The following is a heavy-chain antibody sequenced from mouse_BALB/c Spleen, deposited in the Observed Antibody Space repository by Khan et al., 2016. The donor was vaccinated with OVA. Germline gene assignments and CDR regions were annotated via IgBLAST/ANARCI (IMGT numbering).Heavy chain of an antibody. Sequence: QVQLQQPGAELVRPGSSVKISCKASGYAFSSYWMNWVKQRPGQGLEWIGQLYPGDGDTKYNGKFKGKFTLTADKSSSTAYMQLSSLTSEDSAVYFCARSGYDYFAYWGQGTLVTVSA. V-gene: IGHV1-80*01. CDR2: LYPGDGDT. CDR3: ARSGYDYFAY. J-gene: IGHJ3*01. D-gene: IGHD2-14*01. CDR1: GYAFSSYW.